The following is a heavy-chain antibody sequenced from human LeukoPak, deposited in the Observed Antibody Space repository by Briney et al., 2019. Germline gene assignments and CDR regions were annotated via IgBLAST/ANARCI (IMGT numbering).Heavy chain of an antibody. CDR1: GYTFTGYY. D-gene: IGHD3-3*01. J-gene: IGHJ4*02. Sequence: ASVKVSCKASGYTFTGYYIHWVRQAPGQGPERMGWINPNSGDTYYAQKFQGRVTMTRDTSITTAYMELSSLRSDDTAVYYCAKDGTRYGLWSGYWYLDYWGQGTLVTVSS. CDR3: AKDGTRYGLWSGYWYLDY. V-gene: IGHV1-2*02. CDR2: INPNSGDT.